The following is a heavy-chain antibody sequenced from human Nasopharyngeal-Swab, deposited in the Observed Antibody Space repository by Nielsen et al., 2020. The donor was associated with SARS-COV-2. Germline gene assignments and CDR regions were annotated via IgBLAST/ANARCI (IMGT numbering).Heavy chain of an antibody. CDR1: GFTFNSYS. CDR3: ARIAGRGSIYYYYMDV. J-gene: IGHJ6*03. V-gene: IGHV3-21*01. Sequence: GESLKISCAGSGFTFNSYSMIWVRQVPGEGLEWVSSISGSGSYVYYADLVKGRFTISKDSAKNSLYLQMNSLRADDTAVYFCARIAGRGSIYYYYMDVWGTGTTVTVSS. CDR2: ISGSGSYV. D-gene: IGHD1-26*01.